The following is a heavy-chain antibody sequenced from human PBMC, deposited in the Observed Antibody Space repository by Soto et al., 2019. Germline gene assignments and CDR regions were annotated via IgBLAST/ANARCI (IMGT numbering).Heavy chain of an antibody. Sequence: QVQLQESGPGLVKPSGTLSLTCTVSNASISSRKWWTWVRQTPGKVLEWIGDIYHSRSINPNPYLKSRKTMSVDKSNNQNSLKMTSVTASDTAVYYRASKFEELLADDFEIWGQGAVVTISS. D-gene: IGHD3-10*01. CDR1: NASISSRKW. CDR3: ASKFEELLADDFEI. J-gene: IGHJ3*02. V-gene: IGHV4-4*02. CDR2: IYHSRSI.